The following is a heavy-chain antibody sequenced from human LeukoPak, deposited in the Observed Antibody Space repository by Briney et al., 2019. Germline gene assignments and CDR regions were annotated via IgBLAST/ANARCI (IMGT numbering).Heavy chain of an antibody. CDR3: AKGGAGIYYGMDV. V-gene: IGHV3-23*01. CDR2: ISGNGGST. CDR1: GFTFSSYG. J-gene: IGHJ6*02. D-gene: IGHD4/OR15-4a*01. Sequence: PGGSLRLSCAVSGFTFSSYGMSWVRQAPGKGLEWVSAISGNGGSTYYADSVKGRFTISRDNSKNTLYLQMNSLRAEDTAVYYCAKGGAGIYYGMDVWGQGTTVTVSS.